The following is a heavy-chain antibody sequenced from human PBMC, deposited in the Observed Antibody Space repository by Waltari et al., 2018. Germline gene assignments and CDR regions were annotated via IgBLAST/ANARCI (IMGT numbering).Heavy chain of an antibody. Sequence: EVQLLESGGGLVQPGGSLRLSCAASGFTFSSYALSWVRQAPGKGLGCVSVSYSGCSTYYAYSVKGRLTISRDDSKNTLYLQMKSLRVEDTALYYCAKGSGRVSPIDSWGQGTLVTVSS. V-gene: IGHV3-23*03. D-gene: IGHD1-26*01. CDR1: GFTFSSYA. CDR2: SYSGCST. J-gene: IGHJ4*02. CDR3: AKGSGRVSPIDS.